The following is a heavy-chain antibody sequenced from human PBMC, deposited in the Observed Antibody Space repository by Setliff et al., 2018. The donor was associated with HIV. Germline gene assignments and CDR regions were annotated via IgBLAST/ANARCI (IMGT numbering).Heavy chain of an antibody. J-gene: IGHJ4*03. Sequence: ASVKVSCKASGGTFSSYAISWVRQAPGQGLEWMGGIIPIFGTANYAQKFQGRVTITADESTSTAYMELSSLRSEDTAVYYCARARRSSMVRGTYFDYWVPEILLVTVSS. CDR2: IIPIFGTA. CDR3: ARARRSSMVRGTYFDY. CDR1: GGTFSSYA. D-gene: IGHD3-10*01. V-gene: IGHV1-69*13.